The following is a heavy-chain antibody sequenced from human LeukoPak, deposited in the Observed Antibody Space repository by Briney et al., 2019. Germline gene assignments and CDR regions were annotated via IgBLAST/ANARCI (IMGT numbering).Heavy chain of an antibody. Sequence: ASVKVSCKASGGTFSSYAISWVRQAPGQGLEWMGWISAYNGNTNYAQKLQGRVTMTTDTSTSTAYMELRSLRSDDTAVYYCARAQITMVRGVIITEYFDYWGQGTLVTVSS. CDR3: ARAQITMVRGVIITEYFDY. J-gene: IGHJ4*02. CDR2: ISAYNGNT. CDR1: GGTFSSYA. D-gene: IGHD3-10*01. V-gene: IGHV1-18*01.